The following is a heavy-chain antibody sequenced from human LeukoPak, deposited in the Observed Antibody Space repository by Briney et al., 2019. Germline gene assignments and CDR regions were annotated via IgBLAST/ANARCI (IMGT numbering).Heavy chain of an antibody. D-gene: IGHD4/OR15-4a*01. CDR3: AKETQVLSGFDP. CDR2: VSGSGADT. CDR1: GFTFRSYA. Sequence: GGSLRLSCAASGFTFRSYAMSWVRQAPGKGLEWVSAVSGSGADTFYADSVKGRFTISRDNSKNTLDLQMNSLRAEDSAVYYCAKETQVLSGFDPWGQGTLVTVSS. J-gene: IGHJ5*02. V-gene: IGHV3-23*01.